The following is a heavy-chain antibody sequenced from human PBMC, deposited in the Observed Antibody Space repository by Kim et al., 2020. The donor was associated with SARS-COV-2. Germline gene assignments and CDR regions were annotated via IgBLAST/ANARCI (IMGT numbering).Heavy chain of an antibody. D-gene: IGHD2-2*01. Sequence: SETLSLTCAVYGGSFSGYYWSWIRQPPGKGLEWIGEINHSGSTNYNPSLKSRVTISVDTSKNQFSLKLSSVTAADTAVYYCARGGVTGYCSSTSCPHYYYGMDVWGQGTTVTVSS. V-gene: IGHV4-34*01. CDR1: GGSFSGYY. CDR3: ARGGVTGYCSSTSCPHYYYGMDV. J-gene: IGHJ6*02. CDR2: INHSGST.